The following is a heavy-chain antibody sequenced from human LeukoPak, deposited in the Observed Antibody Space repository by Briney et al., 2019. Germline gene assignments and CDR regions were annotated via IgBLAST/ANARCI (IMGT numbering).Heavy chain of an antibody. CDR2: IYYSGST. D-gene: IGHD2-15*01. J-gene: IGHJ4*02. CDR3: ARRGVVAAHDY. CDR1: GGSISSGSYY. V-gene: IGHV4-61*01. Sequence: SQTLSLTCTVSGGSISSGSYYWSWIRQPPGKGLEWIGYIYYSGSTNYNPSLKSRVTISVDTSKNQFSLKLSSVTAADTAVYYCARRGVVAAHDYWGQGTLVTVSS.